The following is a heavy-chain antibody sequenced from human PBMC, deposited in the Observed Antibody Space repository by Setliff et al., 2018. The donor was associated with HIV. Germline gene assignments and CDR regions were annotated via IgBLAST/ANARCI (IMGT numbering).Heavy chain of an antibody. J-gene: IGHJ3*02. V-gene: IGHV4-34*01. D-gene: IGHD5-12*01. Sequence: PSETLSLTCAVYGGSFSGYYWNWIRQPPGNGLEWIGEINHSGSTKYNPSLKSRVTISVDMSKNQFSLKLTSVTAADTAVYYCATASGYDLFMGAFDIWGQGTMVTVSS. CDR3: ATASGYDLFMGAFDI. CDR2: INHSGST. CDR1: GGSFSGYY.